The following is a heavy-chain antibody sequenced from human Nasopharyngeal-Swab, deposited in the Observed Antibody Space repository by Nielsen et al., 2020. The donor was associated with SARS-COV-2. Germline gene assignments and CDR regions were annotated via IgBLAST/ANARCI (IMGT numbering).Heavy chain of an antibody. CDR3: ARNHYYGSGSYYPPYYYYYGVDV. J-gene: IGHJ6*02. CDR2: INHSGST. V-gene: IGHV4-34*01. D-gene: IGHD3-10*01. CDR1: GGSFSGYY. Sequence: SETLSLTCAVYGGSFSGYYWSWIRQPPGKGLEWIGEINHSGSTNYNPSLKSRVTISVDTSKNQFSLKLSSVTAADTAVYYCARNHYYGSGSYYPPYYYYYGVDVWGQGTTVTVSS.